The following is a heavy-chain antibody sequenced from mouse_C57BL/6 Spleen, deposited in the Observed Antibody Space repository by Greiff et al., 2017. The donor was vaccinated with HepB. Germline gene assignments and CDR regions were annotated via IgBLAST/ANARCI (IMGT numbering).Heavy chain of an antibody. D-gene: IGHD1-1*01. V-gene: IGHV1-26*01. J-gene: IGHJ3*01. CDR1: GYTFTDYY. CDR2: INPNNGGT. CDR3: ARVGITTVHRFWFAY. Sequence: EVQLQQSGPELVKPGASVKISCKASGYTFTDYYMNWVKQSHGKSLEWIGDINPNNGGTSYNQKFKGKATLTVDKSSSTAYMELRSLTSEDSAVYYCARVGITTVHRFWFAYWGQGTLVTVSA.